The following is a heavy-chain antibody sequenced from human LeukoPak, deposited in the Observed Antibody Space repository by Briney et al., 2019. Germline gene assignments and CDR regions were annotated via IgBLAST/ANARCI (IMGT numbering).Heavy chain of an antibody. CDR1: VYTFTGYY. Sequence: ASVKVSCKASVYTFTGYYMHWVRQAPGQGLEWMGWINPNSGGTNYAQNFQGRVTMTRDTSISTAYMELSRLRSDDTAVYYCARVHRYSSSWYRCFDYWGQGTLVTVSS. CDR2: INPNSGGT. V-gene: IGHV1-2*02. D-gene: IGHD6-13*01. J-gene: IGHJ4*02. CDR3: ARVHRYSSSWYRCFDY.